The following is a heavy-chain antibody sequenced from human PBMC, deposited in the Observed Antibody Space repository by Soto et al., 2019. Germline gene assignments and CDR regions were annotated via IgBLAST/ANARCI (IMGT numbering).Heavy chain of an antibody. CDR2: IVVGSGNT. Sequence: GASVKVSCKASVCSFTSSAVQWVRQARGQRLEWIGWIVVGSGNTNYAQKFQERVTITRDMSTSTAYMELSSLRSEDTAVYYCAARNYAAPFDIWGQGTMVTVSS. J-gene: IGHJ3*02. D-gene: IGHD2-2*01. CDR3: AARNYAAPFDI. CDR1: VCSFTSSA. V-gene: IGHV1-58*01.